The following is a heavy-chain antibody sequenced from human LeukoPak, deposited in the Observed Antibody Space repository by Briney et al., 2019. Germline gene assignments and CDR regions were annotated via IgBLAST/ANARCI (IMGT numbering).Heavy chain of an antibody. Sequence: GALRLSCAASGFTFSTYGMHWVRQAPGMGLEWVAFIRYDGSNRSYADSVKGRFTISRDTSKNTLYLQMNSLTAEDTAVYYCSRGLVWYSSGRRADYWGQGTLVTASS. CDR3: SRGLVWYSSGRRADY. V-gene: IGHV3-30*02. J-gene: IGHJ4*02. D-gene: IGHD6-19*01. CDR1: GFTFSTYG. CDR2: IRYDGSNR.